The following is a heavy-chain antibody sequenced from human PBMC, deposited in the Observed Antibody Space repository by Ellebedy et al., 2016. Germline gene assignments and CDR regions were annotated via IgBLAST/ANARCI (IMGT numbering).Heavy chain of an antibody. CDR2: ISAYNGNT. J-gene: IGHJ4*02. CDR3: ARDQQQLVWGVDY. CDR1: GYTFTSYG. Sequence: ASVKVSXXASGYTFTSYGISWVRQAPGQGLEWMGWISAYNGNTSYAQKFQGRVTMTRDTSTSTVYMELSSLRSEDTAVYYCARDQQQLVWGVDYWGQGTLVTVSS. V-gene: IGHV1-18*01. D-gene: IGHD6-13*01.